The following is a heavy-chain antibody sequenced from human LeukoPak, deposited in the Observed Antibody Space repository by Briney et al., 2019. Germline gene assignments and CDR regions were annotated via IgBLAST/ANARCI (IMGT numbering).Heavy chain of an antibody. CDR2: IYYSGST. CDR1: GGSISSYY. J-gene: IGHJ4*02. CDR3: ARQTGSGLFILP. D-gene: IGHD3/OR15-3a*01. V-gene: IGHV4-59*08. Sequence: SETLSLTCTASGGSISSYYWSWIRQPPGKGLEWIGYIYYSGSTNYNPSLKSRVTISVDTSKNQFSLKLSSVTAADTAVYYCARQTGSGLFILPGGQETLVTVSS.